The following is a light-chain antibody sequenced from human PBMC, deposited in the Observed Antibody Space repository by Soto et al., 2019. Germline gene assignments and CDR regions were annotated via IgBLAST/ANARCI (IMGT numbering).Light chain of an antibody. CDR2: GAS. J-gene: IGKJ1*01. CDR3: QQYNTWPKT. V-gene: IGKV3-15*01. CDR1: QSVSSN. Sequence: EIVMTQSPATLSVSRGERATLSCRASQSVSSNLAWYQQKPGQAPRLLIYGASTRATGIPARFSGSGSGTEFTLTISSLQSEDFAVYSCQQYNTWPKTFGQGTKV.